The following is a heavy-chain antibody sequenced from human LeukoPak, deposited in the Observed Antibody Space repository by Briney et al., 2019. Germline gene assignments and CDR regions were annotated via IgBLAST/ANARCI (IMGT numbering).Heavy chain of an antibody. D-gene: IGHD2-15*01. J-gene: IGHJ4*02. V-gene: IGHV3-23*01. CDR1: GFTFSSYG. CDR2: ISGSGGST. Sequence: GGSLRLSCAASGFTFSSYGMHWVRQAPGKGLEWVSAISGSGGSTYYADSVKGRFTISRDNSKNTLYLQMNSLRAEDTAVYYCAKFPPRYCSGGSCLDYWGQGTLVTVSS. CDR3: AKFPPRYCSGGSCLDY.